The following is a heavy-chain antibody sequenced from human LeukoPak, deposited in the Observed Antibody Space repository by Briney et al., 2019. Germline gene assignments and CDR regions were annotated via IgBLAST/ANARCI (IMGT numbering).Heavy chain of an antibody. CDR2: IYTSGST. CDR3: ARGSRTIFEGWFDP. V-gene: IGHV4-4*07. D-gene: IGHD3-3*01. J-gene: IGHJ5*02. CDR1: GGSISSYY. Sequence: SETLSLTCTVSGGSISSYYWSWIRQPPGKGLEWIGRIYTSGSTNYNPSLKSRVTMSVDTSKNQFSLKLSSVTAADTAVYYCARGSRTIFEGWFDPWGQGTLVTVSS.